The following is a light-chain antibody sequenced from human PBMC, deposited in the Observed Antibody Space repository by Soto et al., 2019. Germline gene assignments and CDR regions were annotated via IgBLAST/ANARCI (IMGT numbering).Light chain of an antibody. J-gene: IGKJ1*01. CDR1: HTISNW. CDR3: QQYSSSSNA. CDR2: DAS. Sequence: DIQMTQSPSTLSASVGDRVTITCRASHTISNWLAWYQQKPGKAPKLLINDASIFESGVPSRFSGSGSGTEFSLTISSLQSYDFAAYYCQQYSSSSNAFVQG. V-gene: IGKV1-5*01.